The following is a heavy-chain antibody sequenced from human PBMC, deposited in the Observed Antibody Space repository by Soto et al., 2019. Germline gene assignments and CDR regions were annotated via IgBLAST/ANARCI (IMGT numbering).Heavy chain of an antibody. J-gene: IGHJ4*02. D-gene: IGHD6-6*01. CDR2: INHSGST. Sequence: QVPLQQWGAGLLKPSETLSLTCAVYGGSFSGYYWSWIRQPPGKGLEWIGEINHSGSTNYNPSLKSRVTISVDTSKNQFSLKLSSVTAADTAVYYCARAGRYSSSLDYWGQGTLVTVSS. CDR1: GGSFSGYY. V-gene: IGHV4-34*01. CDR3: ARAGRYSSSLDY.